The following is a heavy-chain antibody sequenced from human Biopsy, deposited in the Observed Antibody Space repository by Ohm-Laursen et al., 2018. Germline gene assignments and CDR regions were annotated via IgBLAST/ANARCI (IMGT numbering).Heavy chain of an antibody. CDR3: ARHPTGFWFDP. CDR2: IFYSGIT. J-gene: IGHJ5*02. Sequence: GTLSLTCSVSGGSVSSNVAYWAWIRQPPGKGLESIGSIFYSGITYYNPSLQSQVTMSVDTSKNQFSLNLTSVTAADTAVYYCARHPTGFWFDPWGQGTLVIASS. V-gene: IGHV4-39*01. CDR1: GGSVSSNVAY.